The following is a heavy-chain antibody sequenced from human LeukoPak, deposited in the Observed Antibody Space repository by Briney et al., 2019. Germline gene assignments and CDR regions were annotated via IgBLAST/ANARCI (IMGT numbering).Heavy chain of an antibody. D-gene: IGHD6-19*01. V-gene: IGHV4-4*07. Sequence: SGTLSLTCIVSGGSISSYYWSWIRQPAGKGLEWIGQIHTSGSINYNPPLESRVAMSVDTSKNQVSLELSSVTAADTAVYYCAGRAQTTGWSFDYWGQGALVTVSS. CDR3: AGRAQTTGWSFDY. J-gene: IGHJ4*02. CDR1: GGSISSYY. CDR2: IHTSGSI.